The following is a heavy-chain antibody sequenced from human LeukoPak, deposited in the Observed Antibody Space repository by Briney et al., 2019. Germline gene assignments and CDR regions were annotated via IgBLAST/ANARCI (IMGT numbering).Heavy chain of an antibody. J-gene: IGHJ5*02. CDR2: INPTSGGT. V-gene: IGHV1-2*02. D-gene: IGHD5-12*01. CDR1: AYTFNAFY. Sequence: GASVKVSCKASAYTFNAFYIHWVRQAPGQGLEWMGWINPTSGGTYYGQKFHGRLNLTRDTSTTTVYMEMTMLKSDDTATYYCARCRTGYCASRLDPWGQGTLVSVSS. CDR3: ARCRTGYCASRLDP.